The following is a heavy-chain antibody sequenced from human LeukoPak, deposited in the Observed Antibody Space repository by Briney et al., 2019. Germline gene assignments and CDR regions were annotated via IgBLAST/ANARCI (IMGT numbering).Heavy chain of an antibody. Sequence: SETLSLTCTVSGGSISSSSYYWGWIRQPPGTGLEWIGSIYYSGSTYYNPSLKSRVTISVDTSKNQFSLKLSSVTAADTAVYYCARVRRDQYYFDYWGQGTLVTVSS. CDR3: ARVRRDQYYFDY. D-gene: IGHD5-24*01. V-gene: IGHV4-39*01. CDR2: IYYSGST. J-gene: IGHJ4*02. CDR1: GGSISSSSYY.